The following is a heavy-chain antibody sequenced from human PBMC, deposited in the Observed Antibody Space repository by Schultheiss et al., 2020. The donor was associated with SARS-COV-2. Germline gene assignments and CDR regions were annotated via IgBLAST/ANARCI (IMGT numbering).Heavy chain of an antibody. V-gene: IGHV4-61*08. Sequence: SETLSLTCTVSGGSISSGGYYWSWIRQHPGKGLEWIGYIYYSGSTNYNPSLKSRVTISVDTSKNQFSLKLSSVTAADTAVYYCARNPSGSGSYRFDYWGQGTLVTVSS. J-gene: IGHJ4*02. CDR2: IYYSGST. CDR3: ARNPSGSGSYRFDY. CDR1: GGSISSGGYY. D-gene: IGHD3-10*01.